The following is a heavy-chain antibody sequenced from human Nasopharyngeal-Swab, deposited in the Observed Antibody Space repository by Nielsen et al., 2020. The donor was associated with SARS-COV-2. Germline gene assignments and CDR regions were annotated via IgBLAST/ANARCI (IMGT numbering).Heavy chain of an antibody. Sequence: SVKVSCKASGGTFSSYAISWVRQAPGQGLEWMGGIIPIFGTANYAQKFQGRVTITADESTSTAYMELSSLRSEDTAVYYCARGGWKRYYYYYYMDVWGKGTTVSVSS. CDR2: IIPIFGTA. CDR3: ARGGWKRYYYYYYMDV. D-gene: IGHD6-19*01. J-gene: IGHJ6*03. CDR1: GGTFSSYA. V-gene: IGHV1-69*13.